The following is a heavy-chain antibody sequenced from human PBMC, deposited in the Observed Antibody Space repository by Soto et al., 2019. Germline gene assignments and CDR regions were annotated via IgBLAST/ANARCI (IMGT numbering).Heavy chain of an antibody. V-gene: IGHV4-31*03. D-gene: IGHD5-18*01. Sequence: QVQLQESGPGLVKPSQTLSLTCTVSGASISSNGYYWNWIRQHPGTGLEWIGYIYHSGSTYYNPSLKRRVTISLDMSKDRFSLNLSSVTAADTAISYCARDGGTAMVLDPWGQGTLVTVSS. CDR1: GASISSNGYY. CDR2: IYHSGST. CDR3: ARDGGTAMVLDP. J-gene: IGHJ5*02.